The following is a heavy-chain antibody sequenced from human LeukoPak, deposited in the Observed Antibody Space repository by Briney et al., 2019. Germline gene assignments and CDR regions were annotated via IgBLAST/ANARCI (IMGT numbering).Heavy chain of an antibody. J-gene: IGHJ3*02. CDR1: DGSISSYS. CDR3: ARMVPYCSSTRCDAFDM. D-gene: IGHD2-2*01. Sequence: SETLSLTCTVSDGSISSYSWSWIRQPAGKGLEWIGHIYTSGGTNYNPSLTSRFTMSVDTSKNRFSLNLSSVTAADTAVYHCARMVPYCSSTRCDAFDMWGQGTIVTVSS. V-gene: IGHV4-4*07. CDR2: IYTSGGT.